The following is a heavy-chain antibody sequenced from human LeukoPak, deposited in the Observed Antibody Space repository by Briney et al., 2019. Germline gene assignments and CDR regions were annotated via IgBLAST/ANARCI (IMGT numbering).Heavy chain of an antibody. D-gene: IGHD2-2*01. V-gene: IGHV1-46*01. CDR1: GYTFTSYY. CDR2: INPSGGST. J-gene: IGHJ6*02. CDR3: ARDQDSPPLLLSVYYYYGMDV. Sequence: ASVKVSCKASGYTFTSYYMHWVRQAPGQGLEWMGIINPSGGSTSYAQKFQGRVTMTRDTSTSTVYMELSSLRSEDTAVYYCARDQDSPPLLLSVYYYYGMDVWGQGTTVTVSS.